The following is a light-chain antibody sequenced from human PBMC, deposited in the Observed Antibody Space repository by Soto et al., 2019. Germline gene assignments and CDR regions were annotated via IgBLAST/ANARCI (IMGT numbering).Light chain of an antibody. V-gene: IGKV3-15*01. CDR1: QSVSSN. CDR2: DRS. Sequence: ETVMTQSPATLSVSPGERVTLSCRASQSVSSNLAWYQLKPVQAPRLLLSDRSTRATGVPARFTGSGSETDFTLTISSLQSEDFAVYYCQQYNNWPWTFGPGTKVDMK. J-gene: IGKJ3*01. CDR3: QQYNNWPWT.